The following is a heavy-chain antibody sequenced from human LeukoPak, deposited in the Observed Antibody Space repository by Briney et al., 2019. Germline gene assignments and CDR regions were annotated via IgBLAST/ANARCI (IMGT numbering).Heavy chain of an antibody. CDR3: ARDFYDFRSGYHDAFDI. D-gene: IGHD3-3*01. CDR1: GFTFSSYW. CDR2: INTDGSST. J-gene: IGHJ3*02. V-gene: IGHV3-74*01. Sequence: GGSLRLSCAASGFTFSSYWMHWVRQAPGKGLVWVSRINTDGSSTSYADSVKGRFTISRDNAKNTLYLQMNSLRAEDTAVYYCARDFYDFRSGYHDAFDIWGQGTMVTVSS.